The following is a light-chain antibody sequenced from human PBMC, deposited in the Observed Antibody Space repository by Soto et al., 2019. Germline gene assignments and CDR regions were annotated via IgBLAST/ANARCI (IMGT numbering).Light chain of an antibody. V-gene: IGKV3-15*01. CDR1: QSVTTN. CDR3: LQRTNWPLS. J-gene: IGKJ4*01. CDR2: GAS. Sequence: EILMTQSPATVSVSRGERATPSCRASQSVTTNLAWYQQKPGQAPRLLIYGASTRATGIPARFSGSGPGTDFTLTISSLEPEDFAVYYCLQRTNWPLSFGGGTKVDIK.